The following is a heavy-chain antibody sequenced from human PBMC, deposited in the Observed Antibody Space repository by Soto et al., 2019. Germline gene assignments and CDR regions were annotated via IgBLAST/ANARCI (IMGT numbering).Heavy chain of an antibody. CDR1: AGSISSYTYF. J-gene: IGHJ4*02. D-gene: IGHD4-4*01. CDR3: ARTTGRHLDF. Sequence: SETLSLTCAISAGSISSYTYFWGWVRQPPRKGLEWIGSVHYSGSAYYNPSLGTRVTFPVDTSKNQFSLTLYSVTAADTAVYYCARTTGRHLDFWGQGILVTVSS. V-gene: IGHV4-39*01. CDR2: VHYSGSA.